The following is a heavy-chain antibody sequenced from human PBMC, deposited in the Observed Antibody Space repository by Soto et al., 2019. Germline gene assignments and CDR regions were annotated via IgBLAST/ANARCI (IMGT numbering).Heavy chain of an antibody. CDR2: ISYSGST. CDR1: GGSISSGGYY. Sequence: HVQLQESGPGLVKPSQTLSLTCTVSGGSISSGGYYWSWIRQHPGKGLEWIGYISYSGSTYYNPSLESRVTISVDTSKNQFSLQLSSVTAADTAVYYCASDALSRDSIWGQGTLVTVSS. J-gene: IGHJ4*02. CDR3: ASDALSRDSI. V-gene: IGHV4-31*03. D-gene: IGHD3-22*01.